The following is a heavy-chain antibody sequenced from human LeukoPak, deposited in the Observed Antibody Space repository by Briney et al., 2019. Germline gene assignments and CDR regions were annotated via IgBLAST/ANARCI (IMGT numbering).Heavy chain of an antibody. CDR2: INHSGST. D-gene: IGHD3-16*01. CDR3: ARHHLYADAFDI. Sequence: PSETLSLTCAVYGGSFSGYYWSWIRQPPGKGLEWIGEINHSGSTNYNPSLKSRVTISVDTSKNQFSLKLSSVTAADTAVYYCARHHLYADAFDIWGQGTMVTVSS. V-gene: IGHV4-34*01. CDR1: GGSFSGYY. J-gene: IGHJ3*02.